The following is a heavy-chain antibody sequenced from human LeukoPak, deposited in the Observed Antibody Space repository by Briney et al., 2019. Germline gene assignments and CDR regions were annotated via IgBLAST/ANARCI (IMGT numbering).Heavy chain of an antibody. CDR3: ARGVRPHLLQHYYYMDV. CDR1: GFTFSSYS. Sequence: WGSLRRSCAASGFTFSSYSMNWVRQAPGKGLEWVSSISSSSSYIYYADSVKGRFTISRDNAKNSLYLQMNSLRAEDTAVYYCARGVRPHLLQHYYYMDVWGKGTTVTVSS. D-gene: IGHD2-21*01. J-gene: IGHJ6*03. CDR2: ISSSSSYI. V-gene: IGHV3-21*04.